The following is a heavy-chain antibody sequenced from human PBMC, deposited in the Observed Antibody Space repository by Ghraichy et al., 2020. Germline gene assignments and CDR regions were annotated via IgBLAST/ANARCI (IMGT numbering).Heavy chain of an antibody. CDR1: GFTFNSYS. Sequence: GGSLRLSCAASGFTFNSYSMNWVRQAPGKGLEWVSSISSSSSYIYYADSVKGRFTISRDNAKNSLYLQMNSLRSEDMAVYYCARGSNDYGDYDNAFDIWGQGTMVTVSS. J-gene: IGHJ3*02. CDR2: ISSSSSYI. CDR3: ARGSNDYGDYDNAFDI. V-gene: IGHV3-21*01. D-gene: IGHD4-17*01.